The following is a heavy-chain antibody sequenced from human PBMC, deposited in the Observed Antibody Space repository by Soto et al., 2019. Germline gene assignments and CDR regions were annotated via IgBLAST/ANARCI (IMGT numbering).Heavy chain of an antibody. CDR2: MNPNSGNT. CDR3: ARERSAAGTGWFDP. CDR1: GYTFTSYD. Sequence: QVQLVQSGAEVKKPGASVKVSCKASGYTFTSYDINWVRQATGQGLEWMGWMNPNSGNTAYAQKFQGRVTMTRNTPTSTPSTGLSSPRSESTAVYYCARERSAAGTGWFDPWGQGTLVTVSS. D-gene: IGHD6-13*01. V-gene: IGHV1-8*01. J-gene: IGHJ5*02.